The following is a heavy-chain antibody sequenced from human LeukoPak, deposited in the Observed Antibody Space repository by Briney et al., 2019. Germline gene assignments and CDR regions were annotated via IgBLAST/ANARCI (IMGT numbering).Heavy chain of an antibody. Sequence: ASVKVSCKASGGTFSSYAISWVRQAPGQGLEWMGGIIPIFGTANYAQKFQGRVTITADESTSTAYMELSSLRSEDTAVYYCARAKMELPYYYYYYMDVWGKGTTVTVSS. J-gene: IGHJ6*03. CDR1: GGTFSSYA. D-gene: IGHD1-26*01. CDR2: IIPIFGTA. V-gene: IGHV1-69*13. CDR3: ARAKMELPYYYYYYMDV.